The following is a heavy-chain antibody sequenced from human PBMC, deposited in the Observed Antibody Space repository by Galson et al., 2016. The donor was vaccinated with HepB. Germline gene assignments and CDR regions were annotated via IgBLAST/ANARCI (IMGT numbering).Heavy chain of an antibody. CDR3: AHRGRTRYFDT. J-gene: IGHJ4*02. Sequence: PALVRPTQTLTPTCSVSGISVTTFDVGVGWIRQSPGKAPSGHSTIYWDAEARSRPSLTSRLTITRDTSKNQVVLTMINMDPEDTATYYCAHRGRTRYFDTWGQGTLVTVSS. CDR2: IYWDAEA. V-gene: IGHV2-5*02. D-gene: IGHD3/OR15-3a*01. CDR1: GISVTTFDVG.